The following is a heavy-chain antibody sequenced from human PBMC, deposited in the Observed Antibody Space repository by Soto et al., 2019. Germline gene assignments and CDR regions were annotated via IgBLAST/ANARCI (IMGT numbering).Heavy chain of an antibody. CDR3: ARVAYDSSGYYS. CDR1: GYTFTSYA. D-gene: IGHD3-22*01. V-gene: IGHV1-3*01. J-gene: IGHJ4*02. CDR2: INAGNGNT. Sequence: ASVKVSCKASGYTFTSYAMHWVRQAPGQRLEWMGWINAGNGNTKYSQRFQGRVTITRDTSASTAYMELSSLRSEDTAVYYCARVAYDSSGYYSWGQGTLVTVSS.